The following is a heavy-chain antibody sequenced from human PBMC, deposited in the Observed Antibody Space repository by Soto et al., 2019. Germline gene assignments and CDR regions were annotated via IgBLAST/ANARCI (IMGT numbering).Heavy chain of an antibody. CDR1: GFTFSSYW. J-gene: IGHJ4*02. CDR3: ASTPLSVYDYDPDVHFEY. Sequence: GWSLRLSCAASGFTFSSYWMHLVRQAPGKGLVWVSRINSDGSSTSYADSVKGRFTISRDNAKNTLYLQMNSLRAEDTAVYYCASTPLSVYDYDPDVHFEYWGQGTLVTVSS. V-gene: IGHV3-74*01. CDR2: INSDGSST. D-gene: IGHD5-12*01.